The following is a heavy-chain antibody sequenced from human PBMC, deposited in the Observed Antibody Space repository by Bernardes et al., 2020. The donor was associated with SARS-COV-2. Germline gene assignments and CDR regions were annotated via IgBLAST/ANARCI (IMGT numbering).Heavy chain of an antibody. J-gene: IGHJ3*02. CDR3: AAISPSRGPRAFDI. CDR2: FDLEDDER. CDR1: GYSFIELS. V-gene: IGHV1-24*01. Sequence: ASVKVSCKVSGYSFIELSMHWVRQAPGKGLEWMGGFDLEDDERIYAQKFQGRVTMTEDTSTDTAYMELTSLRSEDTAMYYCAAISPSRGPRAFDIWGHGTLVTVSS.